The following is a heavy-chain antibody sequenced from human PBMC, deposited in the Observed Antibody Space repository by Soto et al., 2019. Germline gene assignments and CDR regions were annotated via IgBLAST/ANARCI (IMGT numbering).Heavy chain of an antibody. Sequence: GESLKLSCKGSGYSFTSYWIAWVRQLPGKGLEYMGIIYPGDSETRYSPSFHGKVTISADRSIGTAYLQWSSLEASDSAFYFCARSPRSSPYFDYWGQGALVTVSS. CDR3: ARSPRSSPYFDY. V-gene: IGHV5-51*01. CDR2: IYPGDSET. J-gene: IGHJ4*02. CDR1: GYSFTSYW. D-gene: IGHD6-13*01.